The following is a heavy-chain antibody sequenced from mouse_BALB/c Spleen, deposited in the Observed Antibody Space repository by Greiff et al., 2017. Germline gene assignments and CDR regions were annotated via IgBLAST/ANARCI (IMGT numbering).Heavy chain of an antibody. CDR1: GFTFSSYG. V-gene: IGHV5-6-3*01. D-gene: IGHD4-1*01. CDR3: ARNWDLYYFDY. J-gene: IGHJ2*01. CDR2: INSNGGST. Sequence: EVKLVESGGDLVQPGGSLKLSCAASGFTFSSYGMSWVRQTPDKRLELVATINSNGGSTYYPDSVKGRFTISRDNAKNTLYLQMSSLKSEDTAMYYCARNWDLYYFDYWGQGTTLTVSS.